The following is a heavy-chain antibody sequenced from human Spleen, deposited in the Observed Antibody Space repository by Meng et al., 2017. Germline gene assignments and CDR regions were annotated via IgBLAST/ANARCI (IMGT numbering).Heavy chain of an antibody. V-gene: IGHV1-69*01. CDR2: A. CDR3: ARIGSVYGDWFDL. J-gene: IGHJ5*02. Sequence: AHDTQKFGGRVSITADESTSTAYMELNSLRSEETAVFYCARIGSVYGDWFDLWGQGTLVTVSS. D-gene: IGHD5/OR15-5a*01.